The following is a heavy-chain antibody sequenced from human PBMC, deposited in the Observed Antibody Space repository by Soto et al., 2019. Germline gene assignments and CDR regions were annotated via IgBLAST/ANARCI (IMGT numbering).Heavy chain of an antibody. J-gene: IGHJ4*02. D-gene: IGHD2-15*01. Sequence: SETLSLTCTVSGGSISSGGYYWSWIRQHPGKGLEWIGYIYYSGSTYYNPSLKSRVTISVDTSKNQFSLKLSSVTAADTAVYYGSRGEELLDYFDYCGQGTLVPVSS. CDR2: IYYSGST. CDR1: GGSISSGGYY. V-gene: IGHV4-31*03. CDR3: SRGEELLDYFDY.